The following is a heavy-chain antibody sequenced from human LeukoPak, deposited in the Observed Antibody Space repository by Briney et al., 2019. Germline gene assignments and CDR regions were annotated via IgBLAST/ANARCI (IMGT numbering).Heavy chain of an antibody. Sequence: GASVKVSCKASGGTFISYAISWVRQAPGQGLEWMGGIIPIFGTANYAQKFQGRVTITADESTSTAYMELSSLRSEDTAVYYCAREGAPGIAVARYWGQGTLVTVSS. CDR2: IIPIFGTA. CDR3: AREGAPGIAVARY. V-gene: IGHV1-69*01. CDR1: GGTFISYA. J-gene: IGHJ4*02. D-gene: IGHD6-19*01.